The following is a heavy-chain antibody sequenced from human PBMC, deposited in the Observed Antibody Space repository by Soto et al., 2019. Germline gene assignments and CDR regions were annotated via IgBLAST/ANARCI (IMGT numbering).Heavy chain of an antibody. V-gene: IGHV5-51*01. J-gene: IGHJ4*02. CDR3: ARRYYGSGSRYYFDY. Sequence: GESLKISCKGSGYSFTSYWIGWVRQMPGKGLEWMGIIYPGDSDTRYSPSFQGQVTISAAKSISTAYLQWSSLKASDTAMYYCARRYYGSGSRYYFDYWGQGTLVTVSS. CDR2: IYPGDSDT. CDR1: GYSFTSYW. D-gene: IGHD3-10*01.